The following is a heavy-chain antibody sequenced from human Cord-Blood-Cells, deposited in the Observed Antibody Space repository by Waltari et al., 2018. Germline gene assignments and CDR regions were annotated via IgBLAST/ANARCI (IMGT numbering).Heavy chain of an antibody. CDR2: MNPNSGNT. V-gene: IGHV1-8*03. Sequence: QVQLVQSGAEAKKRGASGKVSCKASGYTFTSSAINWVRQATGQGLEWMGWMNPNSGNTGYAQKFQGRVTITRNTSISTAYMELSSLRSEYTAVYYCARGWGTYSSSSEGAFDIWGQGTMVTVSS. D-gene: IGHD6-6*01. CDR1: GYTFTSSA. CDR3: ARGWGTYSSSSEGAFDI. J-gene: IGHJ3*02.